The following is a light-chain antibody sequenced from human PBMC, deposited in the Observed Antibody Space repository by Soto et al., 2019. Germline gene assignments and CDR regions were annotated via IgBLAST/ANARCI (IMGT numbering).Light chain of an antibody. CDR1: QSVSSTY. CDR3: QQYGDSPFT. Sequence: EIVLTQSPATLSLSPGERATLSCRASQSVSSTYLAWYQQNPGQAPRLLIYGASSRATGIPDRFSGSGSGTDFTLTISRLEPEDFAVYYCQQYGDSPFTFGPGTKVDI. V-gene: IGKV3-20*01. CDR2: GAS. J-gene: IGKJ3*01.